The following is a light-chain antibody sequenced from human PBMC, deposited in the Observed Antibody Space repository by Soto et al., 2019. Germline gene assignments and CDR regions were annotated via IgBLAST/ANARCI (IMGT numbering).Light chain of an antibody. Sequence: QSVLTQPPSVSGAPGQRVTISCTGSSSNIGAGYEGNWYQHLPGAAPKLPIYGNTNRPSGVPDRFSGSKSGTSASLAITGLQAEDEADHYCQSYDSSLSALYVFGTGTKLTVL. CDR3: QSYDSSLSALYV. V-gene: IGLV1-40*01. J-gene: IGLJ1*01. CDR1: SSNIGAGYE. CDR2: GNT.